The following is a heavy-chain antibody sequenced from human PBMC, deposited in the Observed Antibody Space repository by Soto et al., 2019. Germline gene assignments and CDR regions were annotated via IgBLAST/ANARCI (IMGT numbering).Heavy chain of an antibody. Sequence: VQLLESGGRVVQSGGSLRLSWAASGFTFSNYAMTWFRQAPGKGLEWVADISGSGDTTYHADAVKGRFVISRDNSKNTLSLQWSSGRGAETAVYCCTKAFNGGLLWSAESSAADAIWGQGTRVPVSP. D-gene: IGHD3-10*01. CDR2: ISGSGDTT. V-gene: IGHV3-23*01. CDR3: TKAFNGGLLWSAESSAADAI. J-gene: IGHJ3*02. CDR1: GFTFSNYA.